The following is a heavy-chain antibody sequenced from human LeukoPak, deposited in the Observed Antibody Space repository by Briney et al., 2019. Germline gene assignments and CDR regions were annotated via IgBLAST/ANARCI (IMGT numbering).Heavy chain of an antibody. CDR3: AIQYSSGWYRYYFDY. D-gene: IGHD6-19*01. J-gene: IGHJ4*02. Sequence: ASVKVSCKVSGYTLTELSIHWVRQAPGKRLEWMGSFDPEDGETIYAQKFQGRVSMTEDTSTDTTYMELSSLRSEDTAVYYCAIQYSSGWYRYYFDYWGQGTLVTVSS. CDR2: FDPEDGET. CDR1: GYTLTELS. V-gene: IGHV1-24*01.